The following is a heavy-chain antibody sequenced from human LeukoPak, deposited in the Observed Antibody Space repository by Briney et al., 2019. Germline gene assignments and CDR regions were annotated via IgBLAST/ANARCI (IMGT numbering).Heavy chain of an antibody. D-gene: IGHD6-13*01. CDR1: GFTFSNAW. CDR2: IKSKTDGGTT. J-gene: IGHJ4*02. CDR3: TTDLVAAAGDY. V-gene: IGHV3-15*01. Sequence: KAGGSLRLSCAASGFTFSNAWMSWVRQAPGKGLEWVGRIKSKTDGGTTDYAAPVKGRFTISRDDSKNTLYLQMNSLKTEDTAVYYCTTDLVAAAGDYWGQGTLVTVSS.